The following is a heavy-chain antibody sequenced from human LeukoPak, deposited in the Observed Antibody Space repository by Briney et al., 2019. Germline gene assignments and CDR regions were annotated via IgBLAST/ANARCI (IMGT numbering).Heavy chain of an antibody. CDR3: AKDRRGYSGQIDI. D-gene: IGHD5-12*01. Sequence: GGSLRLSCAASGFAFTTCAMSWVRQAPGKGLEWVSTVSGSGSNTYYADSVKGRFTISRDNSKNTLYLQMGSLRVEDTAVYYCAKDRRGYSGQIDIWGQGTMVTVS. CDR1: GFAFTTCA. J-gene: IGHJ3*02. CDR2: VSGSGSNT. V-gene: IGHV3-23*01.